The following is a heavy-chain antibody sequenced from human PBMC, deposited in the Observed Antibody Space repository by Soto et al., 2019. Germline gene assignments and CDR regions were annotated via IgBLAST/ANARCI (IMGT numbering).Heavy chain of an antibody. V-gene: IGHV3-74*01. CDR3: AREPLGY. CDR2: INSDGSST. J-gene: IGHJ4*01. D-gene: IGHD3-16*01. Sequence: EVKLAESGGGLVQPGGSLRLSCAASGFTFSSYWMHWVRQAPGKGLVWVSRINSDGSSTSYADSVKGRFTISRDNAKNTRYLQMTGLGAEDTVVYSGAREPLGYWGQEPWSPSPQ. CDR1: GFTFSSYW.